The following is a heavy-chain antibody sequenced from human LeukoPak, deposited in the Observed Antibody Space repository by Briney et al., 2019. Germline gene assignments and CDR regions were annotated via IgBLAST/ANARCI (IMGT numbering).Heavy chain of an antibody. J-gene: IGHJ4*02. D-gene: IGHD1-26*01. Sequence: SETLSLTCTVSGGSISSGSYYWSWIRQPAGKGLEWIGRIYTSGSTNYNPSLKSRVTISVDTSKNQFSLKLSSVTAADTAVYYCARGSYNIEYWGQGTLVTVSS. CDR2: IYTSGST. CDR3: ARGSYNIEY. V-gene: IGHV4-61*02. CDR1: GGSISSGSYY.